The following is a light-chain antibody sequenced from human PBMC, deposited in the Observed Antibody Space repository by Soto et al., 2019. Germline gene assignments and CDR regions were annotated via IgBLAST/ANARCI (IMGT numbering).Light chain of an antibody. V-gene: IGLV2-14*03. CDR1: SSDIGLNNY. Sequence: QSAPTQPASVSGSPGQSITISCTGTSSDIGLNNYVSWYQQHPGKAPALIIYAVTYRPSGVSSRFSGSKSANTASLTISGLQAEDEADYYCSSFRSSSTSYVFGTGTKLTVL. J-gene: IGLJ1*01. CDR3: SSFRSSSTSYV. CDR2: AVT.